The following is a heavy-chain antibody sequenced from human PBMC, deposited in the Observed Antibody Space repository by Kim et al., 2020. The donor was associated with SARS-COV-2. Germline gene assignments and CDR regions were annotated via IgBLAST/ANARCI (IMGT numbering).Heavy chain of an antibody. J-gene: IGHJ6*02. CDR3: ARAGLSAFGSGTYYGHYYYGMDV. Sequence: GGSLRLSCAASGFTFSSYWMKWVRQAPGKGLEWVANIKQDGSEEYYVDSVEGRFTMSRDNAKNSVYLQMNSLRAEDTAVYYCARAGLSAFGSGTYYGHYYYGMDVWRRGTTVTVSS. D-gene: IGHD3-10*01. CDR2: IKQDGSEE. CDR1: GFTFSSYW. V-gene: IGHV3-7*01.